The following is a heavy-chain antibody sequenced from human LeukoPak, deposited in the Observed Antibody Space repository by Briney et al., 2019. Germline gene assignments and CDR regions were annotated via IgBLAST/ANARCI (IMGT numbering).Heavy chain of an antibody. V-gene: IGHV1-2*02. CDR2: ITPKSGDT. D-gene: IGHD3-3*02. Sequence: ASVKVSCKASGYTLSDFYIHWVRQAPGQGLEYVGWITPKSGDTYSPQRFQGRVTMTRDASISTAYMELSSPRSDDTAVYFCARVRLADERAWAYWGQGTLVTVSS. J-gene: IGHJ4*02. CDR3: ARVRLADERAWAY. CDR1: GYTLSDFY.